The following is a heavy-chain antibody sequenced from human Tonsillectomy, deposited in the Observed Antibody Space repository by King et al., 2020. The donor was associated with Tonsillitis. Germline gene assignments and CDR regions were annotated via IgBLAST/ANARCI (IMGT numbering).Heavy chain of an antibody. CDR2: IYYSGST. J-gene: IGHJ4*02. CDR3: ARQTGYRSSWHNYFDY. D-gene: IGHD6-13*01. CDR1: GGSISSYY. V-gene: IGHV4-59*08. Sequence: VQLQESGPGLVKPSETLSLTCTVSGGSISSYYWSWIRQPPGKGLEWIGYIYYSGSTNYNPSLKSRVTISVDTSKNQFSLKLSSMTAADTAVYYCARQTGYRSSWHNYFDYWGQGTLVTVSS.